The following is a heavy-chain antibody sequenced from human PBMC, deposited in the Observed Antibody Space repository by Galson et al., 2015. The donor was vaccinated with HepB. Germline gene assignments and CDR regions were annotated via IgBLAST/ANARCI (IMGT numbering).Heavy chain of an antibody. D-gene: IGHD6-19*01. Sequence: ETLSLTCAVYGGSFSGYYWSWIRQPPGKGLEWIGEINHSGSTNYNPSLKSRVTISVDTSKNQFSLKLSSVTAADTAVYYCARGSSGLGKEGDYWGQGTLVTVSS. CDR1: GGSFSGYY. CDR3: ARGSSGLGKEGDY. V-gene: IGHV4-34*01. CDR2: INHSGST. J-gene: IGHJ4*02.